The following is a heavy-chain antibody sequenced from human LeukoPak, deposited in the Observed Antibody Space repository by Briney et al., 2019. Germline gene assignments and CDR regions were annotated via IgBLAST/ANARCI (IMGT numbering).Heavy chain of an antibody. J-gene: IGHJ6*03. CDR3: ARGAADRNNYYYYIDV. V-gene: IGHV4-39*01. D-gene: IGHD1/OR15-1a*01. CDR1: GGSITSSSYY. Sequence: SETLSLTCTVSGGSITSSSYYWVWIRQPPGKGLEWIGSIFHSGSTYYNASLKSRVTISVDTSRNQFSLKLTSVTAADTAVYYCARGAADRNNYYYYIDVWGKGTTVTVSS. CDR2: IFHSGST.